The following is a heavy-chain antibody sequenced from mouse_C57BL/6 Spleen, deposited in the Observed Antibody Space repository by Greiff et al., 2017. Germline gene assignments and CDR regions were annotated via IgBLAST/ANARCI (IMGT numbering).Heavy chain of an antibody. V-gene: IGHV1-53*01. CDR1: GYTFTSYW. CDR2: INPSNGGT. CDR3: ARRDYYGSSSYYDAIDY. J-gene: IGHJ4*01. Sequence: QVQLQQPGTELVKPGASVKLSCKASGYTFTSYWMHWVKQRPGQGLEWIGNINPSNGGTKYNEKFKSKATLTVDKSSSTAYMELSSLTSEDAAVYDCARRDYYGSSSYYDAIDYWGQGTSGTVSS. D-gene: IGHD1-1*01.